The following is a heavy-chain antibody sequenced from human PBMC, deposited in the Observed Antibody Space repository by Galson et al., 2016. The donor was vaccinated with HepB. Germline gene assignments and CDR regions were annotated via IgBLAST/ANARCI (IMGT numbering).Heavy chain of an antibody. CDR1: GFTFSNAW. V-gene: IGHV3-15*01. CDR3: STSMGSSWFNREDY. J-gene: IGHJ4*02. Sequence: SLRLSCAASGFTFSNAWMSRVRQAPGKGLEWVARVKSKVDGGATDYAAPVKGRFTISRDDSQDKLYLQMNSLKTDDTAVYYCSTSMGSSWFNREDYWGQGTLVTVSS. CDR2: VKSKVDGGAT. D-gene: IGHD6-13*01.